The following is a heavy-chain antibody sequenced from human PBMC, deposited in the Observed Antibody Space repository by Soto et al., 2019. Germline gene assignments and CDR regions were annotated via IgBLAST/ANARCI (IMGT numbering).Heavy chain of an antibody. D-gene: IGHD3-10*01. Sequence: GGSLRLSCAASGFTFSGYAMSWVRQAPGKGLEWVSAISGSGGSTYYADSVKGRFTISRDNSKNTLYLQMNSLRAEDTAVYYCAKGPITMVRGDPAPNDYWGQGTLVTVSS. CDR3: AKGPITMVRGDPAPNDY. J-gene: IGHJ4*02. CDR2: ISGSGGST. V-gene: IGHV3-23*01. CDR1: GFTFSGYA.